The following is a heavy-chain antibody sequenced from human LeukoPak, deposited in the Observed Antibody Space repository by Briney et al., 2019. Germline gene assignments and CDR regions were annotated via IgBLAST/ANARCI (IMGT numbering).Heavy chain of an antibody. Sequence: PGGSLRLSCAASGFTFSRYWMHWVRQAQGKGLVWVSRINSDGSRTTYADSVKGRFTISRGNAKNTLYMQVNSLRAEDTAVYYCARSINPDYWGQGTLVTVSS. CDR1: GFTFSRYW. V-gene: IGHV3-74*01. D-gene: IGHD5-24*01. CDR3: ARSINPDY. CDR2: INSDGSRT. J-gene: IGHJ4*02.